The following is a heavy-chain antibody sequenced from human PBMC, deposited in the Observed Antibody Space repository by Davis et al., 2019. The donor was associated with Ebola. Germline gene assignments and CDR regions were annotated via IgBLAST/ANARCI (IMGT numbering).Heavy chain of an antibody. J-gene: IGHJ4*02. V-gene: IGHV4-34*01. Sequence: SETLSLTCAVYGGSFSGYYWSWIRQPPGKGLEWIGEINHSGSTNYNPSLKSRVTISVDTSKNQFSLKLSSVTAADTAVYYCARILRYYYDSSGYSARAHFDYWGQGTLVTVSS. D-gene: IGHD3-22*01. CDR2: INHSGST. CDR1: GGSFSGYY. CDR3: ARILRYYYDSSGYSARAHFDY.